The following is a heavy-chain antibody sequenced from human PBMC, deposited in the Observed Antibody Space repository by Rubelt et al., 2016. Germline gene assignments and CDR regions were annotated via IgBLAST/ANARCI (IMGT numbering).Heavy chain of an antibody. J-gene: IGHJ6*02. V-gene: IGHV3-33*08. CDR2: IWYDGSNK. D-gene: IGHD6-6*01. CDR1: GFTFSSYW. CDR3: ASAQLGDYYYGMDV. Sequence: VQPGGSVRLSCAASGFTFSSYWMSWVRQAPGKGLEWVALIWYDGSNKYYADSVKGRFTISRDNSKNTLYLLMNSLRADDTAVYYCASAQLGDYYYGMDVWGQGTTVTVSS.